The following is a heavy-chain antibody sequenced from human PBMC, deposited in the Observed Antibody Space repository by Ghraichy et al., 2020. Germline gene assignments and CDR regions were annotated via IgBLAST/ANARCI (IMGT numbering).Heavy chain of an antibody. V-gene: IGHV4-61*01. Sequence: SETLSLTCTFSGGSVNSGSYYWSWIRQPPGKGLEWIGYIYHTGSTFYNASLKSRVTISIDTSNNQYSLFLTSLTAADTAVYYCARLSVSPNWFDPWGQGTLVTVS. CDR2: IYHTGST. D-gene: IGHD3-16*02. J-gene: IGHJ5*02. CDR3: ARLSVSPNWFDP. CDR1: GGSVNSGSYY.